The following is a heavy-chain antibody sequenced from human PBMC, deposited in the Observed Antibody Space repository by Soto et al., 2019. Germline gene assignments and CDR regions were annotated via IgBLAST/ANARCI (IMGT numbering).Heavy chain of an antibody. CDR3: ARDRLIYYDFWSGYHPSRFDP. CDR2: ISAYNGNT. J-gene: IGHJ5*02. V-gene: IGHV1-18*04. CDR1: GYTFTSYG. Sequence: ASVKVSCKASGYTFTSYGISWVRQAPGQGLEWMGWISAYNGNTNYAQKLQGRVTMTTDTSTSTAYMELRSLRSDDTAVYYCARDRLIYYDFWSGYHPSRFDPWGQGTLVTVSS. D-gene: IGHD3-3*01.